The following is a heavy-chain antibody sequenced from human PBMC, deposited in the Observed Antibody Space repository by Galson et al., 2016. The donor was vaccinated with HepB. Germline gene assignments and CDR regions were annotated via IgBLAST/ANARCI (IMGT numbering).Heavy chain of an antibody. CDR3: AGGAGYYGSESSWGYNYYGMDV. V-gene: IGHV3-33*01. CDR1: EFTFRSYG. J-gene: IGHJ6*02. CDR2: IWYDGSNK. D-gene: IGHD3-10*01. Sequence: SLRLSCAASEFTFRSYGMNWVRQAPGKGLGWVAIIWYDGSNKYYADSVKGRFTISRDNSKNTLYLQMNSLRAEDTAVYYCAGGAGYYGSESSWGYNYYGMDVWGQGTTVTVSS.